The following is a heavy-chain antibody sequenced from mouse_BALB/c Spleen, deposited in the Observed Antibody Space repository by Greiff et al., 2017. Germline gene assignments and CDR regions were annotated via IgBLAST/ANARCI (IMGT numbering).Heavy chain of an antibody. CDR1: GFTFSSYT. J-gene: IGHJ1*01. Sequence: VQLVESGGGLVQPGGSLKLSCAASGFTFSSYTMSWVRQTPEKRLELVATINSNGGSTYYPDSVKGRFTISRDNAKNTLYLQMSSLKSEDTAMYYCARKGYGYDGYWYFDVWGAGTTVTVSS. CDR3: ARKGYGYDGYWYFDV. CDR2: INSNGGST. D-gene: IGHD2-2*01. V-gene: IGHV5-6-3*01.